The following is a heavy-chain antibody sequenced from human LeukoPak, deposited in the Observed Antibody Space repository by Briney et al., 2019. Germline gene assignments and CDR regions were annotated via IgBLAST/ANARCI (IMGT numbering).Heavy chain of an antibody. CDR3: ARDGGGSGHFDY. V-gene: IGHV4-61*08. CDR1: GGSISSGGYS. D-gene: IGHD3-3*01. J-gene: IGHJ4*02. CDR2: IYYSGST. Sequence: SETLSLTCAVSGGSISSGGYSWSWIRQPPGKGLEWIGYIYYSGSTNYNPSLQSRVTMSVDTSKNQFSLKLSSVTAADTAVYYCARDGGGSGHFDYWGQGTLVTVSS.